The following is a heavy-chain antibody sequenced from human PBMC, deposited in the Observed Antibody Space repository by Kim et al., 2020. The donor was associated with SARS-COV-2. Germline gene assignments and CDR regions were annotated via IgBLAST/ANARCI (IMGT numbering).Heavy chain of an antibody. Sequence: SETLSLTCTVSGYSISSGYYWGWIRQPPGKGLEWIGSIYHSGSTYYNPSLKSRVTISVDTSKNQFSLKLSSVTAADTAVYYCARGYGDYDSSGPDYWGQG. CDR1: GYSISSGYY. J-gene: IGHJ4*02. CDR2: IYHSGST. D-gene: IGHD3-22*01. V-gene: IGHV4-38-2*02. CDR3: ARGYGDYDSSGPDY.